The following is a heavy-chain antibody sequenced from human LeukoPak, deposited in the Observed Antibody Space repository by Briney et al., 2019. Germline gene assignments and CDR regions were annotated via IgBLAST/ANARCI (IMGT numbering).Heavy chain of an antibody. CDR2: IRYDGSNK. Sequence: GGSLRLSCAASGFTFSSYGMHWVRQAPGKGLEWVAFIRYDGSNKYYADSVKGRFTISRDNSKNTLYLQMNSLRAEDTAVYYCAKEGGEVRGQSLIYYYYCYYMDVWGKGTTVTISS. D-gene: IGHD3-10*01. CDR1: GFTFSSYG. V-gene: IGHV3-30*02. CDR3: AKEGGEVRGQSLIYYYYCYYMDV. J-gene: IGHJ6*03.